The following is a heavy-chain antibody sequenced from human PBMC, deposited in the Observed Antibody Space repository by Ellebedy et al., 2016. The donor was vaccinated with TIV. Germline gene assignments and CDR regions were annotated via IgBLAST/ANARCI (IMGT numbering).Heavy chain of an antibody. CDR2: FNNDVGIT. V-gene: IGHV3-74*01. CDR3: TRDWFGVDY. J-gene: IGHJ4*02. CDR1: GFTFSNYF. Sequence: GGSLRLSCAASGFTFSNYFMQWVRQASGKGPEWVAHFNNDVGITLYADSVKGRFTVSRDNAKNTLTLQMDSLRAEDTAVDYCTRDWFGVDYWGQGTLVTVSS. D-gene: IGHD3-10*01.